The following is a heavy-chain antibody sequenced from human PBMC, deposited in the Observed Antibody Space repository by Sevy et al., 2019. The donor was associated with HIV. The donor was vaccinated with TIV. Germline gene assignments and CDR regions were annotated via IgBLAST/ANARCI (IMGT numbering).Heavy chain of an antibody. CDR1: GFSFSSYE. D-gene: IGHD3-9*01. V-gene: IGHV3-23*01. J-gene: IGHJ4*02. CDR3: ATDRISDWFFDS. Sequence: GGSLRLSCAASGFSFSSYEMSWVRQAPGKGLEWVSSIGGSGGSTHYADSVKGRFTISRDNSKNTLYLQMNSLRAEDTAVYYCATDRISDWFFDSWGQGTLVTVSS. CDR2: IGGSGGST.